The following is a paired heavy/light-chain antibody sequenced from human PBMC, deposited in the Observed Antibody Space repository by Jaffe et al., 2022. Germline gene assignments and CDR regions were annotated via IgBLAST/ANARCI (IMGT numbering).Heavy chain of an antibody. Sequence: QVQLQQWGAGLLKPSETLSLTCAVYGGSFSGYYWSWIRQPPGKGLEWIGEINHSGSTNYNPSLKSRVTISVDTSKNQFSLKLSSVTAADTAVYYCARGGRITIFGVVIIRVVGYFDYWGQGTLVTVSS. CDR2: INHSGST. J-gene: IGHJ4*02. CDR3: ARGGRITIFGVVIIRVVGYFDY. V-gene: IGHV4-34*01. CDR1: GGSFSGYY. D-gene: IGHD3-3*01.
Light chain of an antibody. Sequence: QSALTQPASVSGSPGQSITISCTGTSSDVGSYNLVSWYQQHPGKAPKLMIYEVSKRPSGVSNRFSGSKSGNTASLTISGLQAEDEADYYCCSYAGSLYVFGTGTKVTVL. CDR2: EVS. CDR1: SSDVGSYNL. J-gene: IGLJ1*01. V-gene: IGLV2-23*02. CDR3: CSYAGSLYV.